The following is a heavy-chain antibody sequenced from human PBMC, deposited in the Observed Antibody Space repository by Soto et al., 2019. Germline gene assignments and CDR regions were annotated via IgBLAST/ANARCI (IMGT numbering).Heavy chain of an antibody. CDR2: ISYDGSNK. Sequence: GGSLRLSCAASGFTLSSYAMHWVRQAPGKGLEWVAVISYDGSNKYYADSVKGRFTISRDNSKNTLYLQMNSLRAEDTAVYYCAREEIWSGYLWGQGTLVTVSS. V-gene: IGHV3-30-3*01. J-gene: IGHJ4*02. CDR1: GFTLSSYA. D-gene: IGHD3-3*01. CDR3: AREEIWSGYL.